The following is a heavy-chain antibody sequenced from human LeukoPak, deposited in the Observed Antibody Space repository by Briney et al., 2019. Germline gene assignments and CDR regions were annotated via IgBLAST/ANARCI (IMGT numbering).Heavy chain of an antibody. J-gene: IGHJ4*02. CDR1: GFTFSTYT. CDR3: ARLGDGSSSPFDY. V-gene: IGHV3-21*04. CDR2: ISSSGSTI. D-gene: IGHD1-26*01. Sequence: KSGGSLRLSCAASGFTFSTYTMNWVRQAPGEGLEWVSSISSSGSTIYYADSVKGRFTISRDNAKNPLYLQMNSLRAEDAAVYYCARLGDGSSSPFDYWGQGTLVTVSS.